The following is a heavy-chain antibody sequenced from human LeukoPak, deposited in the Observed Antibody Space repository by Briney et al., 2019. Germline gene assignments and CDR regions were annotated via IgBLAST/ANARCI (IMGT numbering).Heavy chain of an antibody. V-gene: IGHV3-30-3*01. Sequence: GGSLRLSCAASGFTFSSYAMHWVRQAPGKGLEWVAVISYDGSNKYYADSVKGRFTISRDNSKNTLYLQMNSLRAEDTAVYYCARSVGAAAGTDYYFDYWGQGTLVTVSS. CDR1: GFTFSSYA. CDR3: ARSVGAAAGTDYYFDY. D-gene: IGHD6-13*01. J-gene: IGHJ4*02. CDR2: ISYDGSNK.